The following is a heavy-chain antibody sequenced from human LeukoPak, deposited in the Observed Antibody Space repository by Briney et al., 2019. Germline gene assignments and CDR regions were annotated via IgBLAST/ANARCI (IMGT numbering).Heavy chain of an antibody. J-gene: IGHJ4*02. CDR2: IRYDGSNK. D-gene: IGHD6-19*01. Sequence: GGSLRLSCAASGFTFSSYGMHWVRQAPGKGLEWVAFIRYDGSNKYYADSVKGRFTISRDNSKNTLYLQMNSLRAEDTAVYYCAKGFIPIAVAGPFDYWGQGTLVTASS. CDR3: AKGFIPIAVAGPFDY. V-gene: IGHV3-30*02. CDR1: GFTFSSYG.